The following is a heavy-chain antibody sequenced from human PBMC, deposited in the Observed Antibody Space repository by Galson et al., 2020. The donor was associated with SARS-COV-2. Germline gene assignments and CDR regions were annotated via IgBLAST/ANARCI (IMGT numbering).Heavy chain of an antibody. CDR1: GGPITSGSHY. J-gene: IGHJ5*02. CDR3: ARGQVELGRDEWFDP. V-gene: IGHV4-61*02. Sequence: SETLSLTCTVSGGPITSGSHYWNWIRQPAGKGLEWIGRIYTSGSTNYNPSVKSRVTISVDMSKNHFSLKLSSVTAADTAVYYCARGQVELGRDEWFDPWGQGILCTISS. D-gene: IGHD1-1*01. CDR2: IYTSGST.